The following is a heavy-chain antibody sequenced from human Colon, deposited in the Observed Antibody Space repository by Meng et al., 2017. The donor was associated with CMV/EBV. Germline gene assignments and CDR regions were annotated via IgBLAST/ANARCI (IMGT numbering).Heavy chain of an antibody. V-gene: IGHV3-7*01. CDR1: GFTFTSYW. J-gene: IGHJ6*02. CDR2: IKQDGSEK. Sequence: GGSLRLSCAASGFTFTSYWMSWVRQAAGKGLEWVANIKQDGSEKQYVDSVKGRCTISRDNAKNSLYLQMNSLRAEDTAVYYGARDPSFITISGDLIYGLDVWGQGTTVTVSS. CDR3: ARDPSFITISGDLIYGLDV. D-gene: IGHD3-3*01.